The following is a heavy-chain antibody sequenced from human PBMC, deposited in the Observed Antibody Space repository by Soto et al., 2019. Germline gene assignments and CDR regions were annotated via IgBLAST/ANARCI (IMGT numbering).Heavy chain of an antibody. V-gene: IGHV4-31*03. CDR2: IYHTGST. CDR3: SRLRDTYFFDS. CDR1: GDSMTTIGSY. Sequence: QVHLQESGPGLVKPSQTLSLTCSVSGDSMTTIGSYWSWVRQHPGKGLEWIGYIYHTGSTYYNPYHKSRVTIALDTSKQQFSLNLTSVTAADTAVYYCSRLRDTYFFDSWGQGALVTVSS. D-gene: IGHD3-10*01. J-gene: IGHJ4*02.